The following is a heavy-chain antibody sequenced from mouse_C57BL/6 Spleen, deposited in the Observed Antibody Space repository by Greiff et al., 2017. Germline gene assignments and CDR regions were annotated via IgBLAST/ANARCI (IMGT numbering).Heavy chain of an antibody. CDR2: PYWDDDK. J-gene: IGHJ3*01. Sequence: QVTLKESGPGILQSSSTLSLSCSSSGFSLSTSGMGVSWIRQPSGKGLEWLAHPYWDDDKRYNPSLKSRLTISKDTSRNQVFLKITSVDTAGTATCYCAQTAQATLAYWGQGTLVTVSA. V-gene: IGHV8-12*01. CDR1: GFSLSTSGMG. D-gene: IGHD3-2*02. CDR3: AQTAQATLAY.